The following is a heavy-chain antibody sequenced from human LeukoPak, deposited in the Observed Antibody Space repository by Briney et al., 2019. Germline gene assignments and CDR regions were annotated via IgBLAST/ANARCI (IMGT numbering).Heavy chain of an antibody. CDR1: GYSFTSYW. J-gene: IGHJ5*02. CDR2: IYPGDSDT. Sequence: GESLKISCKGSGYSFTSYWIGWVRQMPGKGLEWMGIIYPGDSDTRYSPSFQGQVTISADKSISTAYLQWSSLKASDTAMYYCARREVYYDSSGTKGGDWFDPWGQGTLVTVSS. D-gene: IGHD3-22*01. CDR3: ARREVYYDSSGTKGGDWFDP. V-gene: IGHV5-51*01.